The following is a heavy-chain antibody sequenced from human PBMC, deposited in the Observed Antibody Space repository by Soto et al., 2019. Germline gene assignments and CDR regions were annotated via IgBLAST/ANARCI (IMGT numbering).Heavy chain of an antibody. V-gene: IGHV3-9*01. CDR1: GFTFDDYA. J-gene: IGHJ4*02. D-gene: IGHD6-13*01. CDR3: AKDRWRAVAAAGIDY. Sequence: GGSLRLSCAASGFTFDDYAMHRVRQAPGKGLEWVSGISWNSGSIGYADSVKGRFTISRDNAKNSLYLQMNSLRAEDTALYYCAKDRWRAVAAAGIDYWGQGTLVTVSS. CDR2: ISWNSGSI.